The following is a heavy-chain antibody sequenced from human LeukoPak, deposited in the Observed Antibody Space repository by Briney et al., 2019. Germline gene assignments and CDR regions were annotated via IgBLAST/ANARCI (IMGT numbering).Heavy chain of an antibody. CDR2: ISISGSKT. CDR3: ARDSPRYCSGGSCYPDY. J-gene: IGHJ4*02. Sequence: GGSLRLSCAASEFDFSSHAMTWVRQAPGKGLEWVSAISISGSKTYYADSVKGRFTISRDNSKNTLYLQMNSLRAEDTAVYYCARDSPRYCSGGSCYPDYWGQGTLVTVSS. CDR1: EFDFSSHA. V-gene: IGHV3-23*01. D-gene: IGHD2-15*01.